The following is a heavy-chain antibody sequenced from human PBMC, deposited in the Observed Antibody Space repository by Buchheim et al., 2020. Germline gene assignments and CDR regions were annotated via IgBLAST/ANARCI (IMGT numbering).Heavy chain of an antibody. Sequence: QVQLVESGGGVVQPGRSLRLSCAASGFTFSSYGMHWVRQAPGKGLEWVAVISYDGSNKYYADSVKGRFTISRDDSKNTLYLQMNSLRAEDTAVYYCAKDHAYCSGGSCYSYYYYYGMDVWGQGTT. CDR3: AKDHAYCSGGSCYSYYYYYGMDV. V-gene: IGHV3-30*18. D-gene: IGHD2-15*01. CDR1: GFTFSSYG. J-gene: IGHJ6*02. CDR2: ISYDGSNK.